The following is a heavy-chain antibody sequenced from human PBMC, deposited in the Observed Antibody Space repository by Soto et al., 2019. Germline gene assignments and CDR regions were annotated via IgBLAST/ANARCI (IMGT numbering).Heavy chain of an antibody. CDR3: ARHQGPIAVADPYWYFDL. J-gene: IGHJ2*01. CDR1: GGSISSSSYY. D-gene: IGHD6-19*01. V-gene: IGHV4-39*01. Sequence: QLQLQESGPGLGKPSETLSLTCTVSGGSISSSSYYWGWIRQPPGKGLERIGSIYYSGSTYYNPYLKSRVTISVDTSTNQFSLKLSSVAAADTAVYYCARHQGPIAVADPYWYFDLWGRGTLVTVSS. CDR2: IYYSGST.